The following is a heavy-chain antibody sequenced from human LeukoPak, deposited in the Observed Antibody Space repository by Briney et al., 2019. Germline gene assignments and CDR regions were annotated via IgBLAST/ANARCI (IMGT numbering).Heavy chain of an antibody. D-gene: IGHD3-16*01. CDR3: VRRGPATGGNFDY. Sequence: GGSLRLSCAASGFTFSTYSMNWVRQAPGKGLEWVSSISSTSSYIYYTDSLKGRFTISRDNSKNSLYLQMNSLRAEDTAVYYCVRRGPATGGNFDYWGQGTLVTVSS. V-gene: IGHV3-21*01. CDR1: GFTFSTYS. CDR2: ISSTSSYI. J-gene: IGHJ4*02.